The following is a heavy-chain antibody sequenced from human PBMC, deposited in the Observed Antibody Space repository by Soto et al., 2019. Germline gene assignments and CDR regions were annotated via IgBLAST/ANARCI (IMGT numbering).Heavy chain of an antibody. Sequence: QVQLQESGPRLVKPSGSLSLTCGVSGGTVASSHWWSWVRQSPGGGLEWIGNVYHTGDTNFNPSLQSRFPISVDKSNNQFSLRLNSLTAADTAVYFCAREIVTAGGNNYFDPWGPGTLVTVSS. J-gene: IGHJ5*02. CDR2: VYHTGDT. D-gene: IGHD2-21*02. CDR1: GGTVASSHW. CDR3: AREIVTAGGNNYFDP. V-gene: IGHV4-4*02.